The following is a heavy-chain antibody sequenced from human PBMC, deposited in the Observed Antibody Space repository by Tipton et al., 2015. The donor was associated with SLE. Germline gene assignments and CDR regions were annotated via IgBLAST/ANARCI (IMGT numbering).Heavy chain of an antibody. D-gene: IGHD4-17*01. Sequence: GLVKPSETLSLTCAVYGGSFSGYNWNWIRQPPGKGLEWIGEIIPSGSTHYSPSFRSRVTMSLDTSKNHLFLNLTSVTAADTAVYYCPSGGVTTRYFDLWGRGTLVAVSS. CDR3: PSGGVTTRYFDL. CDR2: IIPSGST. J-gene: IGHJ2*01. V-gene: IGHV4-34*10. CDR1: GGSFSGYN.